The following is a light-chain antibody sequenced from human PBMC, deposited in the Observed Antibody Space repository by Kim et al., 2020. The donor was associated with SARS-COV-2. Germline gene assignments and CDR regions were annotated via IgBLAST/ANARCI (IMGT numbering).Light chain of an antibody. CDR3: QQSYSTLWT. CDR1: QSISIY. CDR2: AAS. Sequence: ASVGDRVTITCRASQSISIYLNWYQQKPVKAPKLLIYAASSLQSGVPSRFSGSGSGTDFTLTISSLQPEDFATYYCQQSYSTLWTFGQGTKVDIK. J-gene: IGKJ1*01. V-gene: IGKV1-39*01.